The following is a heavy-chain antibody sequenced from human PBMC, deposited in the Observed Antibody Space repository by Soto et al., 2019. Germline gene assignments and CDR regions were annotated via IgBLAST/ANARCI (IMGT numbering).Heavy chain of an antibody. CDR2: FYSGGST. CDR1: GFTVSSNY. J-gene: IGHJ3*02. V-gene: IGHV3-53*04. Sequence: GGSLRLSCAASGFTVSSNYMSWVRQAPGKGLEWVSVFYSGGSTYYADSVKGRFTISRHNSKNTLYLQMNSLRTEDTAVYYCARAYCSAGSCWPDAFDIWGQGTMVTVSS. D-gene: IGHD2-15*01. CDR3: ARAYCSAGSCWPDAFDI.